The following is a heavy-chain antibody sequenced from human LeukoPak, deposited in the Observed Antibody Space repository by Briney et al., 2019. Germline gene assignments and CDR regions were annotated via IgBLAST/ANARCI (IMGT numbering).Heavy chain of an antibody. V-gene: IGHV3-72*01. CDR3: TRDGGEGGDSAFDI. D-gene: IGHD2-21*01. CDR1: GFPFSDYI. Sequence: GGSLRLSCAASGFPFSDYILDWVRQAPGKGLEWVGRIRRRSNRYTTEYAASVKGRFIVPRDDSKNSLYLQMNNLRTEDTAVYHCTRDGGEGGDSAFDIWGQGTAVTVSS. J-gene: IGHJ3*02. CDR2: IRRRSNRYTT.